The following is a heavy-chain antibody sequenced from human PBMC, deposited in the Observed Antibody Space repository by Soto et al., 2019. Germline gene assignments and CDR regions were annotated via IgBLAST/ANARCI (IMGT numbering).Heavy chain of an antibody. CDR2: INAGNGNT. V-gene: IGHV1-3*01. CDR1: GYTFTSYA. D-gene: IGHD1-7*01. J-gene: IGHJ5*02. Sequence: ASVKVSCKASGYTFTSYAMHWVCQAPGQRLEWMGWINAGNGNTKYSQKFQGRVTITRDTSASTAYMELSSLRSEDTAVYYCARDLVTTNPGTTSWFDPWGQGTLVTVSS. CDR3: ARDLVTTNPGTTSWFDP.